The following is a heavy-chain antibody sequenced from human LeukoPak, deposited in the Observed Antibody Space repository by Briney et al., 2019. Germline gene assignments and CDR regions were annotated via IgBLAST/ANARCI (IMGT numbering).Heavy chain of an antibody. Sequence: ASVKVSCKASGYTFINYDINWVRQATGQGLEWVGWMNPNSGNTGYAQKFQGRVTITRNTSISTAYMELSSLRSEDTAVYYCARDYCSGGSCYSYFDYWGQGTLVTVSS. CDR3: ARDYCSGGSCYSYFDY. V-gene: IGHV1-8*03. CDR2: MNPNSGNT. CDR1: GYTFINYD. J-gene: IGHJ4*02. D-gene: IGHD2-15*01.